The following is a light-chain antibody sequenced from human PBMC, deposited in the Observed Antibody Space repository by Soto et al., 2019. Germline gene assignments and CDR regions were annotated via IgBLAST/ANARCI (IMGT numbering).Light chain of an antibody. J-gene: IGKJ3*01. CDR2: AAS. V-gene: IGKV1-39*01. CDR3: QQSYTTPFT. Sequence: DIKMTQSPSSLSASVADRVTISCRASQSIVGYLNWYQQTPGKAPKLLIYAASSLRSGVPSRFSGSGSGTDFNFTNSSLEPEDFGTYYCQQSYTTPFTFGPGTHVDI. CDR1: QSIVGY.